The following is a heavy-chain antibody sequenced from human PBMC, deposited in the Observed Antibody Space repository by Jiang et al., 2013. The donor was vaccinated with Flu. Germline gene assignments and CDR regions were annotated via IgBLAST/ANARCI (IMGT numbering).Heavy chain of an antibody. CDR3: ARIVPTMVRGVHAFDI. Sequence: SFTSYWISWVRQMPGKGLEWMGRIDPSDSYTNYSPSFQGHVTISADKSISTAYLQWSSLKASDTAMYYCARIVPTMVRGVHAFDIWGQGTMVTVSS. J-gene: IGHJ3*02. CDR1: SFTSYW. CDR2: IDPSDSYT. V-gene: IGHV5-10-1*01. D-gene: IGHD3-10*01.